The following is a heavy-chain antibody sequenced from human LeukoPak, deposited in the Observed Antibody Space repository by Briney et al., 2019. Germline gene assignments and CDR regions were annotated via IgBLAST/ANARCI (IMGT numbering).Heavy chain of an antibody. CDR1: GGSISSYY. CDR3: ARGKKGYSNYGSYYYMDG. J-gene: IGHJ6*03. CDR2: IYYSGST. V-gene: IGHV4-39*07. D-gene: IGHD4-11*01. Sequence: PSETLSLTCSVSGGSISSYYWGWIRQPPGKGLEWIGSIYYSGSTYYNPSLKSRVTISVDTSKNQFSLKLSSVTAADTAVYYCARGKKGYSNYGSYYYMDGWGKGTTVTVSS.